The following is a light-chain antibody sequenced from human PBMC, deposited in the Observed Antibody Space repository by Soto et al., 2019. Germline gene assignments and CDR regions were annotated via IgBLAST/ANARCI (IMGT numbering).Light chain of an antibody. CDR2: ENN. CDR3: GTWDSLIALYV. V-gene: IGLV1-51*02. Sequence: QAVVTQPPSVSAAPGQRVTVSCSGSSSNIGDNYVSWYQQLPGTAPKLLIYENNKRPSGIPDRVSGSKSGTSATLGITGLQTGDEADYYCGTWDSLIALYVFGTGTKVTVL. J-gene: IGLJ1*01. CDR1: SSNIGDNY.